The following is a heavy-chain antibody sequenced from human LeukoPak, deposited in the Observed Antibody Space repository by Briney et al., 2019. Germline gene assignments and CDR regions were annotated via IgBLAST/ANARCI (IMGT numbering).Heavy chain of an antibody. CDR2: INPYNDNT. CDR3: ARDRQNSGSYYLDY. Sequence: GASVKVSCKASGYTFSSYGISWVRQAPGQGLEWMGWINPYNDNTNYAQVLQGRVTMTTDTSTSTAYMELGSLRSDDAALYYCARDRQNSGSYYLDYWGQGTLVTVSS. CDR1: GYTFSSYG. D-gene: IGHD1-26*01. V-gene: IGHV1-18*01. J-gene: IGHJ4*02.